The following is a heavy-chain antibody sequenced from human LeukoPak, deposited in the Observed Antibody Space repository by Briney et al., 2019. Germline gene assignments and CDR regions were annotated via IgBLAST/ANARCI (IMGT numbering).Heavy chain of an antibody. V-gene: IGHV3-23*01. Sequence: GGSLRLSCAASGFTFSNYAMTRVRQSPRRGLEWVSVFGDNGKTTCYADSVKGRFTISRDDSKNTLYLQMDSLRADDTAIYYCARGFSDSAYAALDIWGQGTVVTVSS. CDR1: GFTFSNYA. D-gene: IGHD5-12*01. CDR3: ARGFSDSAYAALDI. J-gene: IGHJ3*02. CDR2: FGDNGKTT.